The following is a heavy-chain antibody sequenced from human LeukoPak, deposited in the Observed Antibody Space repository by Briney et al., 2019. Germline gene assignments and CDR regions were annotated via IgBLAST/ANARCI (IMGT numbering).Heavy chain of an antibody. CDR1: GFTFSSYS. D-gene: IGHD3-3*01. J-gene: IGHJ4*02. Sequence: GGSLRLSCAASGFTFSSYSMNWVRQAPGKGLEWVSSISSSSSYIYYADSVKGRFTISRDNAKNSLYLQMNSLRAEDTAVYYCAKVHDFWSGYIHYWGQGTLVTVSS. CDR3: AKVHDFWSGYIHY. V-gene: IGHV3-21*01. CDR2: ISSSSSYI.